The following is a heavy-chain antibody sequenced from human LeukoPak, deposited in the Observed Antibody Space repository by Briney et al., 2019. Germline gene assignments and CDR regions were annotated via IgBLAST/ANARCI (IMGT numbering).Heavy chain of an antibody. J-gene: IGHJ4*02. CDR2: ISSSSSTI. CDR1: GFTFSSYS. D-gene: IGHD6-13*01. CDR3: ARDLSSWYGY. Sequence: GGSLRLSCAASGFTFSSYSMNWVRQAPGKGLEWVSYISSSSSTIYYADSMKGRFTISRDNAKNSLFLQMNSLRAEDTAVYYCARDLSSWYGYWGQGTLVTVSS. V-gene: IGHV3-48*04.